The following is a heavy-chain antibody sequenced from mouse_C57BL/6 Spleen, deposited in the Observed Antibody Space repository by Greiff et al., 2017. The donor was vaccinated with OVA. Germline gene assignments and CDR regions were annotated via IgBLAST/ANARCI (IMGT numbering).Heavy chain of an antibody. Sequence: EVMLVESEGGLVQPGSSMKLSCTASGFTFSDYYMAWVRQVPEKGLEWVANINYDGSSTYYLDSLKSRFIISRDNAKNILYLQMSSLKSEDTATYYCARGYYDYDYAMDYWGQGTSVTVSS. CDR3: ARGYYDYDYAMDY. V-gene: IGHV5-16*01. CDR2: INYDGSST. CDR1: GFTFSDYY. J-gene: IGHJ4*01. D-gene: IGHD2-4*01.